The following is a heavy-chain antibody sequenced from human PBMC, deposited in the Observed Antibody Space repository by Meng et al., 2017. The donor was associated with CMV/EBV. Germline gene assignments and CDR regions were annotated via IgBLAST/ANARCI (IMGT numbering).Heavy chain of an antibody. CDR1: GGTFSSYA. CDR2: IIPILGIA. V-gene: IGHV1-69*10. D-gene: IGHD2-2*01. J-gene: IGHJ6*02. CDR3: ARDRYCSSTSCHHHSPYGMDV. Sequence: SVQVSCKASGGTFSSYAISWVRQAPGQGLEWMGGIIPILGIANYAQKFQGRVTITADKSTRTADMELSSLRSEDTAVYYCARDRYCSSTSCHHHSPYGMDVWGQGTTVTVSS.